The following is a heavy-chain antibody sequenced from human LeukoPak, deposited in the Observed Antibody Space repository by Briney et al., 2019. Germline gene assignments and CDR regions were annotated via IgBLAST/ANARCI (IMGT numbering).Heavy chain of an antibody. CDR1: GGSFSGYY. Sequence: SETLSLTCAVYGGSFSGYYWSWIRQPPGKGLEWIGEINHSGSTNYNPSLKSRVTISVDTSKNQFSLALRSVTAADAAVYYCARSILRYYYNASGYYPYYFDYWGQGMLVTVSS. D-gene: IGHD3-22*01. J-gene: IGHJ4*02. CDR2: INHSGST. CDR3: ARSILRYYYNASGYYPYYFDY. V-gene: IGHV4-34*01.